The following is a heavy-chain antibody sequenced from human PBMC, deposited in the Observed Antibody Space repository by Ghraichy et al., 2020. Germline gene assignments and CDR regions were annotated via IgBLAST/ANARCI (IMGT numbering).Heavy chain of an antibody. CDR1: GFTFSDYY. D-gene: IGHD3-9*01. CDR3: ATDILTGYYKRDY. CDR2: ISSSSSYT. V-gene: IGHV3-11*06. Sequence: GGSLRLSCAASGFTFSDYYMSWIRQAPGKRLEWVSYISSSSSYTNYADSVKGRFTISRDNAKNSLYLQMNSLRAEDTAVYYCATDILTGYYKRDYWGQGTLVTVSS. J-gene: IGHJ4*02.